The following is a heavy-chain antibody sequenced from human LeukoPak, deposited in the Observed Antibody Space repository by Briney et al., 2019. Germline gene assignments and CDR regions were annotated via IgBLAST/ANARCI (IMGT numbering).Heavy chain of an antibody. CDR1: GFTFSSYA. CDR2: ISYDGSNK. D-gene: IGHD5-12*01. Sequence: PGGSLRLSCAASGFTFSSYAMHWVRQAPGKGLEWVAVISYDGSNKYYADSVKGRFTISRDNSKDTLYLQMNSLRAEDTAVYYCAKVAAATIRLPHLNYFDYWGQGTLVTVSS. CDR3: AKVAAATIRLPHLNYFDY. J-gene: IGHJ4*02. V-gene: IGHV3-30-3*01.